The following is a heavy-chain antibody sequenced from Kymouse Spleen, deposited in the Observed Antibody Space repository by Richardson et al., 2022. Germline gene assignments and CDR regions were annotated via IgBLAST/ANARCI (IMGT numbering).Heavy chain of an antibody. CDR3: ARDDILTGYYTYYGMDV. V-gene: IGHV3-7*01. Sequence: EVQLVESGGGLVQPGGSLRLSCAASGFTFSSYWMSWVRQAPGKGLEWVANIKQDGSEKYYVDSVKGRFTISRDNAKNSLYLQMNSLRAEDTAVYYCARDDILTGYYTYYGMDVWGQGTTVTVSS. CDR2: IKQDGSEK. J-gene: IGHJ6*02. CDR1: GFTFSSYW. D-gene: IGHD3-9*01.